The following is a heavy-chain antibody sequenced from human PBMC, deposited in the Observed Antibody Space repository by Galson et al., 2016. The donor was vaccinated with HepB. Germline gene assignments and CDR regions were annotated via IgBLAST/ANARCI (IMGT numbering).Heavy chain of an antibody. V-gene: IGHV3-21*06. J-gene: IGHJ6*02. Sequence: SGFAFSKHSMNWVRQAPGKGLEWVSSISSRSDYIHYADSVTGRFTISRDNAKSSLYLQMNSLRAEDTAVYYCARDSSDVDFYDILSGFPPPWFYGMDVWGQGTTATVSS. CDR3: ARDSSDVDFYDILSGFPPPWFYGMDV. CDR1: GFAFSKHS. CDR2: ISSRSDYI. D-gene: IGHD3-9*01.